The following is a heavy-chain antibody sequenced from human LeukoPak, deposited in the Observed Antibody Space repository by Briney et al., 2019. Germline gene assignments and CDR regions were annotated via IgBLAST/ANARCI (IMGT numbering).Heavy chain of an antibody. CDR2: ISTYNGNT. CDR3: ARVWLGNAFDI. J-gene: IGHJ3*02. V-gene: IGHV1-18*01. D-gene: IGHD6-19*01. CDR1: GFTFTSSA. Sequence: ASVKVSCKASGFTFTSSAMQWVRQARGQRLEWMGWISTYNGNTKYTHKLQARITMTTDTSTNTAYMELRSLRSDDTALYYCARVWLGNAFDIWGQGTMVTVSS.